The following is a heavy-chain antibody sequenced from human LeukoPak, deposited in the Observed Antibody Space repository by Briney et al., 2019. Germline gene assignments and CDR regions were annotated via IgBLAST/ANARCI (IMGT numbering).Heavy chain of an antibody. CDR3: ARDEFGEYPPPPL. J-gene: IGHJ4*02. CDR2: ISSSGSTI. CDR1: GFTFSSYE. Sequence: QSGGSLRLSCAASGFTFSSYEMNWVRQAPGKGLEWVSYISSSGSTIYYADSVKGRFTISRDNAKNSLYLQMNSLRAEDTAVYYWARDEFGEYPPPPLWGQGTLVTVS. D-gene: IGHD3-10*01. V-gene: IGHV3-48*03.